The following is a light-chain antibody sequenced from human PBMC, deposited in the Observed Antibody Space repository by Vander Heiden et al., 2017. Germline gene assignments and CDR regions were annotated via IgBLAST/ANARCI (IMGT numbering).Light chain of an antibody. CDR2: LGS. Sequence: DIVMTQSPLSLPVTPGEPASISCRSSQSLLHSNGYNYLDWYLQKPGQSPQLLIYLGSNRASGVPDRLSGSGSGTDFTLKISRVEAEDVGVYYCRQALQTPETFGQGTKVEIK. CDR3: RQALQTPET. CDR1: QSLLHSNGYNY. J-gene: IGKJ1*01. V-gene: IGKV2-28*01.